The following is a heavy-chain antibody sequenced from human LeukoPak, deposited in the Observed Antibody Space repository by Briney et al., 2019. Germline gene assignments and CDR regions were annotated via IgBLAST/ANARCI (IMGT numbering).Heavy chain of an antibody. CDR2: ISGSGGST. CDR1: GFTFSSYA. V-gene: IGHV3-23*01. CDR3: AKSLGSSYPHNYFDY. J-gene: IGHJ4*02. D-gene: IGHD3-10*01. Sequence: GGSLRLSCAASGFTFSSYAMSWVRQAPGKGLEWVSGISGSGGSTYYGDSVKGRFTISRGNSMNTLYLQMSSLRVEDTAVYYCAKSLGSSYPHNYFDYWGQGTLVTVSS.